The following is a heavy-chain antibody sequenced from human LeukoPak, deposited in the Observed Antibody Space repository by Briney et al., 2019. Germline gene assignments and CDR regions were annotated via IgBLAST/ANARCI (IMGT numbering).Heavy chain of an antibody. V-gene: IGHV3-53*01. Sequence: GGSLRLSCAASGFTVSSSYMSWVRQAPGKGLEWVSVIYTGGSTYYADSVKGRFTISRDNSKNTLYLQMNGLRAEDTAVYYCARDLLLGYWGQGVLVTVSS. D-gene: IGHD2-8*02. J-gene: IGHJ4*02. CDR3: ARDLLLGY. CDR1: GFTVSSSY. CDR2: IYTGGST.